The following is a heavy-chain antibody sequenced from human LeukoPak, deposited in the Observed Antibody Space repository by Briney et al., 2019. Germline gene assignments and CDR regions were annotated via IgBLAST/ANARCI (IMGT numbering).Heavy chain of an antibody. J-gene: IGHJ4*02. CDR3: AKVLVRYFDWSPFDY. Sequence: GGSLRLSCAASGFTFDDYAMHWVRQAPGKGLEWVSLISWDGGSTYYADSVKGRFTISRDNSKNSLYLQMNSLRAEDTALYYCAKVLVRYFDWSPFDYWGQGTLVTVSS. D-gene: IGHD3-9*01. V-gene: IGHV3-43D*04. CDR2: ISWDGGST. CDR1: GFTFDDYA.